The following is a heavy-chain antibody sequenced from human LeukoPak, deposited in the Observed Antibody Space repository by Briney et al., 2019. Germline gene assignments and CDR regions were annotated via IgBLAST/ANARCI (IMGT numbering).Heavy chain of an antibody. CDR1: GGSISSYY. CDR2: IYFSGST. J-gene: IGHJ4*02. Sequence: PSETLPLTCTVSGGSISSYYWSWIRLPPGKGLEWIGYIYFSGSTNYNPSLKSRVTISVDTSKNQFSLKLSSVTAADTAVYYCARHGYSSSFEYWGQGNLVTVSS. CDR3: ARHGYSSSFEY. V-gene: IGHV4-59*08. D-gene: IGHD6-13*01.